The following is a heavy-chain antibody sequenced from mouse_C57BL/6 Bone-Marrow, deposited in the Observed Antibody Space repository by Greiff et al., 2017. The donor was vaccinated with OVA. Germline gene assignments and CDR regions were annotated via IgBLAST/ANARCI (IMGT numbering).Heavy chain of an antibody. CDR2: ISSGGSYT. V-gene: IGHV5-6*01. J-gene: IGHJ3*01. CDR3: ARAWFAY. Sequence: EVQLVESGGDLVKPGGSLKLSCAASGFTLSSYGMSWVRQTPDKRLEWVATISSGGSYTYYPDSVKGRFTISRDNAKNTLYLQMSSLKSEDTAMYYCARAWFAYWGQGTLVTVSA. CDR1: GFTLSSYG.